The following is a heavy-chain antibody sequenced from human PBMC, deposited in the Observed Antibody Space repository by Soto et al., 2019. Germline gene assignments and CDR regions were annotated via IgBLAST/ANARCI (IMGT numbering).Heavy chain of an antibody. CDR2: IDWDDDK. Sequence: ITLKESGPTLVKPTQTLTLTCTFSGLSLSTSGESVGWIRQPPGKALEWRALIDWDDDKRYNPTLKTSPTIPKDTSKSPVVLTLSIMDPVDAAADYSPHYVSTSPAGWFDSWRQGILVTVSS. CDR3: PHYVSTSPAGWFDS. J-gene: IGHJ5*02. CDR1: GLSLSTSGES. V-gene: IGHV2-5*02. D-gene: IGHD3-10*02.